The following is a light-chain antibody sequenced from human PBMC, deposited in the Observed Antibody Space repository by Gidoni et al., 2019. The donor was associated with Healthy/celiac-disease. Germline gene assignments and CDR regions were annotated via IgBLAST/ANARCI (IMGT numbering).Light chain of an antibody. Sequence: QSVLTQPPSVSAATGQKVPLSCSGSSSNIGNNYVSWYQQLPGTAPKLLIYDNNKRPSGIPDRFSGSKSGTSATLGITGLQTGDEADYYCGTWDSSLSAGVFGGGTKLTVL. CDR1: SSNIGNNY. CDR3: GTWDSSLSAGV. J-gene: IGLJ3*02. CDR2: DNN. V-gene: IGLV1-51*01.